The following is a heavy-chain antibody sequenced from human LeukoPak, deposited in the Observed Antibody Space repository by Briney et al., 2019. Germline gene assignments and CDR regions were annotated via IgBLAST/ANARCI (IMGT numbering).Heavy chain of an antibody. CDR2: ISYDGSNK. Sequence: GGSLRLSRAASGFTFSSYAMHWVRQAPGKGLEWVAVISYDGSNKYYADSVKGRFTISRDNSKNTLYLQMNSLRAEDTAVYYCASGGRLLWFGELLRPTTWGQGTLVTVSS. CDR1: GFTFSSYA. CDR3: ASGGRLLWFGELLRPTT. J-gene: IGHJ4*02. D-gene: IGHD3-10*01. V-gene: IGHV3-30-3*01.